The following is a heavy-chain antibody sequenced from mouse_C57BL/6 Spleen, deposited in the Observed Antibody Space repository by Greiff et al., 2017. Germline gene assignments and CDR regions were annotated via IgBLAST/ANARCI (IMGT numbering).Heavy chain of an antibody. CDR1: GFTFSDYG. Sequence: EVHLVESGGGLVKPGGSLKLSCAASGFTFSDYGMHWVRQAPEKGLEWVAYISSGSSTIYYADTVKGRFTISRDNAKNTLFLQMTSLRSEDTAMYYCARDGPEAMDYWGQGTSVTVSS. D-gene: IGHD2-3*01. J-gene: IGHJ4*01. CDR3: ARDGPEAMDY. V-gene: IGHV5-17*01. CDR2: ISSGSSTI.